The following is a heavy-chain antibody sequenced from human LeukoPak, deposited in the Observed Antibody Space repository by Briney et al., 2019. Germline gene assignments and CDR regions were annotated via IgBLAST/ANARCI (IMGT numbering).Heavy chain of an antibody. Sequence: SETLSLTCTVSGGSISTYYWSWIRQPPGKGLEWIGYIYYSGSTSYNPSLKSRVTISVDTSKNQFSLKLSSVTAADTAVYYCARVLVSSGSKYYFDYWGQGTLVTVSS. D-gene: IGHD3-22*01. CDR3: ARVLVSSGSKYYFDY. J-gene: IGHJ4*02. CDR1: GGSISTYY. CDR2: IYYSGST. V-gene: IGHV4-59*12.